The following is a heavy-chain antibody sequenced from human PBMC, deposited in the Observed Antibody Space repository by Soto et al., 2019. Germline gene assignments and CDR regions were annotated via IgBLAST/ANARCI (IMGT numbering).Heavy chain of an antibody. CDR3: ARYWIGHYYYYGMDV. V-gene: IGHV1-8*01. J-gene: IGHJ6*02. CDR1: GYTFTSYD. D-gene: IGHD1-1*01. Sequence: ASVKVSCKASGYTFTSYDINWVRQATGQGLEWMGWMNPNSGNTGYAQKFQGRVTMTRNTSISTAYMELSSLRSEDTAVYYCARYWIGHYYYYGMDVWGQGTTVTVSS. CDR2: MNPNSGNT.